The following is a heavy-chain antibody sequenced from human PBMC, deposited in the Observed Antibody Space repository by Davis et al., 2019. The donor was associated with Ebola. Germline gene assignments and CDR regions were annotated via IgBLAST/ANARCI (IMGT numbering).Heavy chain of an antibody. D-gene: IGHD5-24*01. J-gene: IGHJ6*02. V-gene: IGHV6-1*01. CDR2: TYYSSKWYD. CDR3: TRGWLRGAMDV. Sequence: PSETLSLTCDTLGDTVSSIDGAWNWIRRSPSRGLEWLGRTYYSSKWYDGYAESVKSRINNSPDTAKNQFSLQLNSVTPEDRGVYYCTRGWLRGAMDVWAQGTTVTVSS. CDR1: GDTVSSIDGA.